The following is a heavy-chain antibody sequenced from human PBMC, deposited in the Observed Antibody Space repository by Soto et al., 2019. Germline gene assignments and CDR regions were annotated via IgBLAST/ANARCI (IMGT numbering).Heavy chain of an antibody. V-gene: IGHV4-59*08. CDR1: GGSISNYY. J-gene: IGHJ4*02. Sequence: SETLSLTCIVSGGSISNYYWSWLRQPPGKGLEWIGYIYYSGSTNYNPSLKSRISISVDTSKNQFSLQLTSVTAADTAVYYCATVRSRWNIDYWGQGTLVTVS. D-gene: IGHD6-13*01. CDR2: IYYSGST. CDR3: ATVRSRWNIDY.